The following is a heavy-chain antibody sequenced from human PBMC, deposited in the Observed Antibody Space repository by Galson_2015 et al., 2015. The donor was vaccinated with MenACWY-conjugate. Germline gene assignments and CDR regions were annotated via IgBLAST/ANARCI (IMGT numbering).Heavy chain of an antibody. CDR1: GGTFSNYA. CDR2: IIPVLDIA. CDR3: ARLPMTSVTKTTVFDY. D-gene: IGHD4-17*01. Sequence: SVKVSCKASGGTFSNYAITWVRQAPGQGLEWIGRIIPVLDIANYAQNFQGRVTITADNSTTTAHMELSSLRSEDTAVYYCARLPMTSVTKTTVFDYWGQGALVTVSS. V-gene: IGHV1-69*04. J-gene: IGHJ4*02.